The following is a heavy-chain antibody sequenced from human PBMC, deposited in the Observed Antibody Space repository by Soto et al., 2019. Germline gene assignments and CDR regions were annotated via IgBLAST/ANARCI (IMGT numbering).Heavy chain of an antibody. D-gene: IGHD1-26*01. CDR3: ARVKVWDYYYGMDV. CDR1: GYTFTSYD. CDR2: MNPNSGNT. J-gene: IGHJ6*02. V-gene: IGHV1-8*01. Sequence: GASVKVSCKASGYTFTSYDISWVRQATGQGLEWMGWMNPNSGNTGYAQKFQGRVTMTRNTSISTAYMELSSLRSEDTAVYYCARVKVWDYYYGMDVWGQGTTVTVSS.